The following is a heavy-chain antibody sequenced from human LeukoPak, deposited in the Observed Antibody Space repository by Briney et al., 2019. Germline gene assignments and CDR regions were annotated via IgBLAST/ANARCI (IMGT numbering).Heavy chain of an antibody. CDR2: ISGSGGST. Sequence: PGGSLRLSCAASGFTSSSYAMSWVRQAPGKGLEGVSAISGSGGSTYYADSVKGRFTISRDNSKNTLYLQMNSLRAEDTAVYYCSKKIQRWLGPVAYYYYGMEVWGQGATVSV. J-gene: IGHJ6*02. V-gene: IGHV3-23*01. CDR3: SKKIQRWLGPVAYYYYGMEV. CDR1: GFTSSSYA. D-gene: IGHD6-19*01.